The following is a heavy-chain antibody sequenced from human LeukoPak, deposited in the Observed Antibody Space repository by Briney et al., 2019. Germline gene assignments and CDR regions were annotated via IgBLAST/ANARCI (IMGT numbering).Heavy chain of an antibody. CDR1: GGSISSNSYC. CDR2: IYYSGST. CDR3: ARHQGDSRGYFPHYNYYYYYMDV. Sequence: SETLSLTCIVSGGSISSNSYCWGWIRQPPGKGLEWIGSIYYSGSTYYNPSLKSRVTISVDTSKNQFSLKLSSVTAADTAVFYCARHQGDSRGYFPHYNYYYYYMDVWGKGTTVTVSS. J-gene: IGHJ6*03. D-gene: IGHD3-22*01. V-gene: IGHV4-39*01.